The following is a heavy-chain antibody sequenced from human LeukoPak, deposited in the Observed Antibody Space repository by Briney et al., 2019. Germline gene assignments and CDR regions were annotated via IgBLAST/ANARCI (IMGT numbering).Heavy chain of an antibody. J-gene: IGHJ4*02. CDR3: AKDSYGDYSHFDY. V-gene: IGHV3-30*02. Sequence: GGSPRLSCAASGFTFSSHGMHWVRQAPGKGLEWVAFIRYDGSNKYYADSVKGRFTISRDNSKNTLYLQMNSLRAEDTAVYYCAKDSYGDYSHFDYWGQGTLVTVSS. CDR1: GFTFSSHG. CDR2: IRYDGSNK. D-gene: IGHD4-17*01.